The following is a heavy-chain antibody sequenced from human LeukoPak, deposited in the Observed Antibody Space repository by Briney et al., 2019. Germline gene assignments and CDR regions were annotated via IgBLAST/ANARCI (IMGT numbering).Heavy chain of an antibody. Sequence: PSQTLSPTCTVSGGSISSGGYYWSWIRQHPGKGLEWIGYIYYSGSTYYNPSLKSRVTISVDTSKNQFSLKLSSVTAADTAVYYCARTLRFLEWLDYWGQGTLVTVSS. J-gene: IGHJ4*02. CDR1: GGSISSGGYY. V-gene: IGHV4-31*03. CDR3: ARTLRFLEWLDY. CDR2: IYYSGST. D-gene: IGHD3-3*01.